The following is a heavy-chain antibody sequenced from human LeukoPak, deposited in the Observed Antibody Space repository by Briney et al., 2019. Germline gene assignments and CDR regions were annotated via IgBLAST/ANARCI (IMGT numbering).Heavy chain of an antibody. D-gene: IGHD3/OR15-3a*01. CDR2: ISWNSGSI. V-gene: IGHV3-9*01. J-gene: IGHJ3*02. CDR3: AKGMFFDPFNAFDT. Sequence: GGSLRLSCAASGFTFDDYAMHWVRQAPGKGLEWVSGISWNSGSIGYADSVKGRFTISRDNAKNSLYLQMNSLRAEDTALYYCAKGMFFDPFNAFDTWGQGTMVTVSS. CDR1: GFTFDDYA.